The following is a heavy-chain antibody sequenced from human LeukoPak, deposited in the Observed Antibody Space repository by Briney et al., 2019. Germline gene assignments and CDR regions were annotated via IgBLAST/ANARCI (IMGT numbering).Heavy chain of an antibody. J-gene: IGHJ4*02. D-gene: IGHD1-26*01. CDR1: GYTFTGYY. CDR2: INPSSGGT. Sequence: ASVKVSCKASGYTFTGYYMHWVRQAPGQGLEWMGWINPSSGGTNYPQKFQGRVTMTRDTSLSTAYMELSGLRSDDTAVYYCARDTTAGVGASDFDYRGQGILVSVSS. CDR3: ARDTTAGVGASDFDY. V-gene: IGHV1-2*02.